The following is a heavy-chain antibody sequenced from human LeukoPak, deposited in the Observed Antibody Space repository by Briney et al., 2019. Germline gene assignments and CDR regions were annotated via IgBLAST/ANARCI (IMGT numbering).Heavy chain of an antibody. CDR1: GGSVSSGSYY. J-gene: IGHJ3*02. CDR3: AREHSPLYNGSPGAFDI. V-gene: IGHV4-61*01. Sequence: SETLSLTCTVSGGSVSSGSYYWSWIRQPPGKGLEWIGYIYYSGSTNYNPSLKSRVTISVDTSKNQFSLKLSSVTAADTAVYYCAREHSPLYNGSPGAFDIWGQGTMVTVSS. CDR2: IYYSGST. D-gene: IGHD1-26*01.